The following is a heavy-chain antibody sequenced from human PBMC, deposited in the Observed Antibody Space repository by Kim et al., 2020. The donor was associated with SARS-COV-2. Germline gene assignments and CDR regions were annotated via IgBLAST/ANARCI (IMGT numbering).Heavy chain of an antibody. CDR1: GFTFSSYG. Sequence: GGSLRLSCAASGFTFSSYGMHWVRQAPGKGLEWVAVISYDGSNKYYADSVKGRFTISRDNSKNTLYLQMNSLRAEDTAVYYCAKDILRYFDWLSVFGRMDVWGQGTTVTVSS. CDR2: ISYDGSNK. CDR3: AKDILRYFDWLSVFGRMDV. V-gene: IGHV3-30*18. D-gene: IGHD3-9*01. J-gene: IGHJ6*02.